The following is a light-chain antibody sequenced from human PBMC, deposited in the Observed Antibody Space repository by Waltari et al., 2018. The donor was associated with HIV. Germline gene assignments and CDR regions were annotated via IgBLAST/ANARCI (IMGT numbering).Light chain of an antibody. CDR1: SSAVGAYNY. V-gene: IGLV2-11*01. CDR3: CSYAGIWGV. Sequence: QSALTQPRSVSGSPGQSVTISCTGTSSAVGAYNYVSWYQQHPGKAPKLMIYDVNKRPSGVPARFSGSKSGNTASLNISGLQAEDESDYYCCSYAGIWGVFGTGTKVTVL. CDR2: DVN. J-gene: IGLJ1*01.